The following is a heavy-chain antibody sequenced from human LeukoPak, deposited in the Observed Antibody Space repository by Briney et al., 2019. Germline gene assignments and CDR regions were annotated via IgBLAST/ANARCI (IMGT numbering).Heavy chain of an antibody. CDR1: GYTFTSYG. V-gene: IGHV1-18*01. CDR3: ARRRGSGSYHYYYYMDV. J-gene: IGHJ6*03. CDR2: ISAYNGNT. D-gene: IGHD3-10*01. Sequence: ASVKVSCKASGYTFTSYGISWVRQAPGQGLEWMGWISAYNGNTNYAQKLQGRVTMTTDTSTSTAYMELRSLRSDDTAVYYCARRRGSGSYHYYYYMDVWGKGTTVTISS.